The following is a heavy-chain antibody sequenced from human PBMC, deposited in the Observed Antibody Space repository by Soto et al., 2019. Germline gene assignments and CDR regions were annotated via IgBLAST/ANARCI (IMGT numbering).Heavy chain of an antibody. Sequence: QVQLQESGPGLVKPSQTLSLTCTVSGGSISSGGYYWSWIRQHPGKGLEWIGYIYYSGRTYYNPSFKSRVXMXVNXAKNQFSLKLSSLTAADTAVYYCARGCRRSPGMDVWGQGTTVTVSS. D-gene: IGHD2-8*01. V-gene: IGHV4-31*03. CDR3: ARGCRRSPGMDV. CDR2: IYYSGRT. CDR1: GGSISSGGYY. J-gene: IGHJ6*02.